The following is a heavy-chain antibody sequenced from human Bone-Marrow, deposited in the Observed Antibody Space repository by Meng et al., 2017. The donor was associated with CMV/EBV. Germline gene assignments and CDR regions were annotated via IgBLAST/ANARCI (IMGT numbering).Heavy chain of an antibody. V-gene: IGHV3-7*01. J-gene: IGHJ6*02. CDR2: IKQDGSET. D-gene: IGHD2/OR15-2a*01. CDR3: ARDPYLTFYYYGMDV. Sequence: GESLKISCAASRFTFSTYWMSWVRQAPGKGLEWVANIKQDGSETYYVDSVRGRFTSSRDNAKNSLYLQMNSLRAEDTAVYYRARDPYLTFYYYGMDVWGQGTTVTVSS. CDR1: RFTFSTYW.